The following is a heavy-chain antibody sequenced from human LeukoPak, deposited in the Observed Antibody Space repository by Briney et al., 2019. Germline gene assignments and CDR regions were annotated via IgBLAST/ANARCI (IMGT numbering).Heavy chain of an antibody. D-gene: IGHD3-22*01. V-gene: IGHV1-2*02. Sequence: GASVKVSCKASGYTFTGYYMHWVRQAPGQGLEWMGWINPNSGGTNYAQKFQGRATMTRDTSISTAYMELSRLRSDDTAVYYCARDSGYDSSGNPTFDYWGQGTLVTVSS. CDR2: INPNSGGT. J-gene: IGHJ4*02. CDR1: GYTFTGYY. CDR3: ARDSGYDSSGNPTFDY.